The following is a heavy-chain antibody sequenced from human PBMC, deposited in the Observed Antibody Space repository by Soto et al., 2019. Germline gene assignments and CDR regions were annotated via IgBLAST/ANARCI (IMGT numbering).Heavy chain of an antibody. V-gene: IGHV3-21*01. CDR3: ARRLLPNYYYYGMDV. CDR1: GFTFSSYN. J-gene: IGHJ6*02. D-gene: IGHD2-15*01. CDR2: ISSSSSYI. Sequence: EVQLVESGGGLVKPGGSLRLSCAASGFTFSSYNMNWVRQAPGKGLECVSSISSSSSYIYYADSVKGRFTIARDNAKNARYLQMNSVRAEDTAVYYCARRLLPNYYYYGMDVWGQGTTVTVSS.